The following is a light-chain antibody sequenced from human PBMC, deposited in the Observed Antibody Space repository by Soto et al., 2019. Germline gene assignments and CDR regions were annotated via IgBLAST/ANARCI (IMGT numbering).Light chain of an antibody. Sequence: AIQLTQSPSSLSASVGDRVNITCRASQDIGSSAFAWYQQKPGKVPELLIYDVSNLHSGVPSRFSGSGSGTDFTLTISSLQPEDFATYYCQQFDTYPLTFGQGTRLEIK. CDR1: QDIGSSA. V-gene: IGKV1-13*02. J-gene: IGKJ5*01. CDR2: DVS. CDR3: QQFDTYPLT.